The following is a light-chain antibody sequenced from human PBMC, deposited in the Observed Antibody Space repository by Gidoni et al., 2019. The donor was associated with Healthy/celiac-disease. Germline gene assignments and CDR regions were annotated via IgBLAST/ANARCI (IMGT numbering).Light chain of an antibody. Sequence: ATRLTQPPSSFSASTGDRVPITCRASQGISSYLAWYQQKPGKAPKLLIYGGSTLQSGVPSGFSGSGSGTDFTLTISCLKSEDITTNYCQQYYSYPRTFGPGTKVDIK. J-gene: IGKJ3*01. V-gene: IGKV1-8*01. CDR3: QQYYSYPRT. CDR1: QGISSY. CDR2: GGS.